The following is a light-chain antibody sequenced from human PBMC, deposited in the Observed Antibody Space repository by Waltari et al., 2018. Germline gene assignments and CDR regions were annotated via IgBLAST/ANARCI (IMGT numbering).Light chain of an antibody. CDR3: QQYNAWPLT. CDR1: QHIYFN. J-gene: IGKJ4*01. CDR2: GPS. V-gene: IGKV3D-15*01. Sequence: EIVMTQSPATLSVSPGERATLPCRASQHIYFNLACYHQRPGQAPRASASGPSTRYTVIPAMLSGSRSSTEFTLTISNLQSEELAFYFCQQYNAWPLTLGGGTKVEVK.